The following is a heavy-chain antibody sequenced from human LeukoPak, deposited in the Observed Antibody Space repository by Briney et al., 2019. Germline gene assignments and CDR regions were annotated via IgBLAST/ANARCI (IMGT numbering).Heavy chain of an antibody. D-gene: IGHD6-13*01. CDR1: GGTFSSYA. V-gene: IGHV1-69*04. Sequence: GSSVKVSCKASGGTFSSYAISWVRQAPGQGLEWMGRIIPILGIANYAQKFQGRVTITADKSTSTAYMGLSSLRSEDTAVYYCARAPGIAAAEYDYWGQGTLVTVSS. CDR2: IIPILGIA. CDR3: ARAPGIAAAEYDY. J-gene: IGHJ4*02.